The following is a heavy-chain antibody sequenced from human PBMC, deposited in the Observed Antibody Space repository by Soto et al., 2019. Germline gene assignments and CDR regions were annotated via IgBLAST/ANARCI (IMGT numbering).Heavy chain of an antibody. CDR3: ARHYRGYSGYVSLSHYYYYMDV. CDR2: IYYSGST. Sequence: SSETLSLTCTVSGGSISSSSYYWVLIRQPPGKGLEWIGSIYYSGSTYYNPSLKSRVTISVDTSKNQFSLKLSSVTAADTAVYYCARHYRGYSGYVSLSHYYYYMDVWGKGTTVTVSS. V-gene: IGHV4-39*01. J-gene: IGHJ6*03. D-gene: IGHD5-12*01. CDR1: GGSISSSSYY.